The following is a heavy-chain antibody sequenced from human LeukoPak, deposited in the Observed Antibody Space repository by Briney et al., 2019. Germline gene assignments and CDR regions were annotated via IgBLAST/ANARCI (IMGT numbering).Heavy chain of an antibody. CDR2: ISAYNGNT. Sequence: ASVKVSCKASGYTFTSYGISWVRQAPGQGLEWMGWISAYNGNTNYAQKLQGRVTITADESTSTAYMELSSLRSEDTAVYYCARDLLRGGPYYYDSSGYLNFDYWGQGTLVTVSS. V-gene: IGHV1-18*01. CDR3: ARDLLRGGPYYYDSSGYLNFDY. D-gene: IGHD3-22*01. J-gene: IGHJ4*02. CDR1: GYTFTSYG.